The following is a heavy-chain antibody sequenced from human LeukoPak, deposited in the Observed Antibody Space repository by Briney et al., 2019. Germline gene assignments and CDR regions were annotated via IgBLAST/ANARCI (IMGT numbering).Heavy chain of an antibody. CDR3: ARAGLDSSGWLRFAY. V-gene: IGHV4-4*07. J-gene: IGHJ4*02. Sequence: ETLSLTCTVSVGSIRSFYWRWIRRPAGKGLEWMGRVNSGGNTSYNPSLRSRVTMSLDTSKNQFFLRLSSVTAADTAVYYCARAGLDSSGWLRFAYWGQGTLVTVSS. CDR1: VGSIRSFY. CDR2: VNSGGNT. D-gene: IGHD6-19*01.